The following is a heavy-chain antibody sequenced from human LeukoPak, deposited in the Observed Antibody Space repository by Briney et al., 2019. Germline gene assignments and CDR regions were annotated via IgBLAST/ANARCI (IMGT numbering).Heavy chain of an antibody. Sequence: PSETLSLTCSVSGGSISIFYWSWIRQPPGQGLEWIGDIYYSGSTNYNPSLKSRVTISLDMSKTQFSLKLSSVTAADTAVYYCARHVNKWGRNAFDIWGQGTLVTVSS. J-gene: IGHJ3*02. CDR3: ARHVNKWGRNAFDI. V-gene: IGHV4-59*08. CDR1: GGSISIFY. D-gene: IGHD7-27*01. CDR2: IYYSGST.